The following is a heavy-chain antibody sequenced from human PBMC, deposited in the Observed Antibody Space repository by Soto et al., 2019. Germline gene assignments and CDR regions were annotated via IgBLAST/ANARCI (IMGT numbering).Heavy chain of an antibody. CDR2: ISYDGSNK. J-gene: IGHJ5*02. V-gene: IGHV3-30*18. Sequence: QVQLVESGGGVVQPGRSLRLSCAASGFTFSSYGMHWVRQAPGKGLEWVAGISYDGSNKYYADSVKGRFTISRDNSKNTLYLQMNSRRAVDTAVYYGAKDIAPLYSSSGIICFDPWGQGTLVTVSS. CDR1: GFTFSSYG. D-gene: IGHD6-13*01. CDR3: AKDIAPLYSSSGIICFDP.